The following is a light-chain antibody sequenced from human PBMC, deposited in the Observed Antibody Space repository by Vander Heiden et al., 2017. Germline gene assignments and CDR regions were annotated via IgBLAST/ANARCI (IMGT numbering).Light chain of an antibody. CDR3: QQYHTSPPGFP. J-gene: IGKJ2*01. Sequence: EIVLTQSPGTLSLSPGERATLSCRASQSVRSNYLAWYQQKPGQTPRLLIYGASSRAAGIPDRFSGSGSGTDFTLTISRLEPEDFAVYYCQQYHTSPPGFPFGQGTKLEMK. V-gene: IGKV3-20*01. CDR1: QSVRSNY. CDR2: GAS.